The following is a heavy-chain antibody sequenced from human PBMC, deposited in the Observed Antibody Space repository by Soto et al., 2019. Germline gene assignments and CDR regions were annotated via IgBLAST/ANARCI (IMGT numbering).Heavy chain of an antibody. CDR2: IYSSGNT. Sequence: SETLSLTCSVSGGTISGYYWTWIRQPAGKGLEWIGRIYSSGNTKYHPSLQSRVTMSLDTSNNQFSLRLTSVTAADTAVYYCARGQRFSDWFDPWGQGTLVTVSS. CDR3: ARGQRFSDWFDP. J-gene: IGHJ5*02. V-gene: IGHV4-4*07. CDR1: GGTISGYY. D-gene: IGHD3-3*01.